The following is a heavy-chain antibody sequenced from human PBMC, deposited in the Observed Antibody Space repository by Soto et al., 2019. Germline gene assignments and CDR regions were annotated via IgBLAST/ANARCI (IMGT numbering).Heavy chain of an antibody. CDR2: ISAYNGNT. J-gene: IGHJ5*02. CDR3: AREKISHDYSNYNWFDP. Sequence: ASVKVSCKASGYTFTSYGISWVRQAPGQGLERMGWISAYNGNTNYAQKLQGRVTMTTDTSTSTAYMELRSLRSDDTAVYYCAREKISHDYSNYNWFDPWGQGTLVTVSS. D-gene: IGHD4-4*01. CDR1: GYTFTSYG. V-gene: IGHV1-18*01.